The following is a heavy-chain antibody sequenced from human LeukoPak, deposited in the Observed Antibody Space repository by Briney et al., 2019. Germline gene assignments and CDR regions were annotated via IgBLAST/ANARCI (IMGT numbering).Heavy chain of an antibody. D-gene: IGHD2-2*01. CDR1: GGSISSGDYY. CDR2: MYSSGST. Sequence: ASETLSLTCTVSGGSISSGDYYWSWIRQPPGKGLEWIAYMYSSGSTYYNPSLKSRVTMSADTSKNQFSLKLSSVTAADTAVYYCARLTGYCSSTSCYRAFDIWGQGTMVTVSS. CDR3: ARLTGYCSSTSCYRAFDI. V-gene: IGHV4-30-4*01. J-gene: IGHJ3*02.